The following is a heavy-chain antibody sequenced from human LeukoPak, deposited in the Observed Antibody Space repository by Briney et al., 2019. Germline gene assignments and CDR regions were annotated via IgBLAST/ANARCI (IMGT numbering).Heavy chain of an antibody. CDR3: ARSTRVEMATIDY. CDR1: GFTFSSYG. Sequence: GRSLRLSCAASGFTFSSYGMHWVRQAPGKGLEWVAVIWYDGSNKYYADSVKGRSTISRDNSKNTLYLQMNSLRAEDTAVYYCARSTRVEMATIDYWGQGTLVTVSS. D-gene: IGHD5-24*01. J-gene: IGHJ4*02. V-gene: IGHV3-33*01. CDR2: IWYDGSNK.